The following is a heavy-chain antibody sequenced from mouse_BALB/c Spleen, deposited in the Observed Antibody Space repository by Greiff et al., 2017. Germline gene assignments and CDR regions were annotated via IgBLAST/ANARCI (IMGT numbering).Heavy chain of an antibody. V-gene: IGHV3-2*02. D-gene: IGHD3-1*01. CDR3: ASSGYAMDY. Sequence: EVHLVESGPGLVKPSQSLSLTCTVTGYSITSDYAWNWIRQFPGNKLEWMGYISYSGSTSYNPSLKSRISITRDTSKNQFFLQLNSVTTEDTATYYCASSGYAMDYWGQGTSVTVSS. J-gene: IGHJ4*01. CDR2: ISYSGST. CDR1: GYSITSDYA.